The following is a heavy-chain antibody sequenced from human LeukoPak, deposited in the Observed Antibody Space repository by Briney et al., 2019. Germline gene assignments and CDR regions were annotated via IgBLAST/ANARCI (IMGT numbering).Heavy chain of an antibody. CDR1: GFTFSSYS. J-gene: IGHJ4*02. CDR3: ARVPSKRFFGGTLYDYFDY. D-gene: IGHD3-3*01. V-gene: IGHV3-21*04. CDR2: ISSSSSYI. Sequence: GGSLRLSCAASGFTFSSYSMNWVRQAPGKGLEWVSSISSSSSYIYYADSVKGRFTISRDNAKNSLYLQMNSLRAEDTAVYYCARVPSKRFFGGTLYDYFDYWGQGTLVTVSS.